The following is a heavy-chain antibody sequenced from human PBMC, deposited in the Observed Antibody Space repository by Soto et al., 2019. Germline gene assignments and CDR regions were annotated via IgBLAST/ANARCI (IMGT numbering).Heavy chain of an antibody. V-gene: IGHV2-70*01. Sequence: SGPTLVNPTQTLTLTCTFSGFSLSTSGMCVSWIRQPPGKALEWLALIDWDDDKYYSTSLKTRLTISKDTSKNQVVLTMTNMDPVDTATYYCARTLSNYYYYYGMDVWGQGTTVTVSS. CDR1: GFSLSTSGMC. CDR3: ARTLSNYYYYYGMDV. CDR2: IDWDDDK. J-gene: IGHJ6*02.